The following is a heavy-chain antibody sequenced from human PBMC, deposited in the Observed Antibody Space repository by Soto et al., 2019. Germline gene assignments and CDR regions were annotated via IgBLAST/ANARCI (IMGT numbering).Heavy chain of an antibody. Sequence: QVQLVESGGGVVQPGRSLRLSCAASGFTFTSYGMHWVRQAPRKGLEWVAVIWYDGSNKYYADSVKGRFTISRDNSKNTLYLQINSLRAEDTAVYYCARVLGSSFYFDYWGQGTLVTVSS. CDR3: ARVLGSSFYFDY. CDR2: IWYDGSNK. CDR1: GFTFTSYG. J-gene: IGHJ4*02. D-gene: IGHD6-6*01. V-gene: IGHV3-33*01.